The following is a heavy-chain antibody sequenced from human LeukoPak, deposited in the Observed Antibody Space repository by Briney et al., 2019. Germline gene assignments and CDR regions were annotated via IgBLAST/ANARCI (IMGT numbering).Heavy chain of an antibody. CDR1: GGSISSYY. D-gene: IGHD5-18*01. Sequence: SETLSLTCTVSGGSISSYYWSWIRQPPGKGLEWIGEINHSGSTNYNPSLKSRVTISVDTSKNQFSLKLSSVTAADTAVYYCARGGIQLWFARAFDIWGQGTMVTVSS. CDR2: INHSGST. CDR3: ARGGIQLWFARAFDI. V-gene: IGHV4-34*01. J-gene: IGHJ3*02.